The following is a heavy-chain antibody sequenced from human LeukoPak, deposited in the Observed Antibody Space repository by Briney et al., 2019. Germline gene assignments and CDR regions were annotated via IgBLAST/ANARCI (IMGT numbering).Heavy chain of an antibody. V-gene: IGHV1-8*01. Sequence: GASVKVSCKASGYTFTSYDINWVRQATGQGLEWVGWMNPNSGNTGYAQKFQGRVTMTRNTSISPAYMELSSLRSEDTAVYYCARRRYCSGGSCPDAFDIWGQGTMVTVSS. CDR2: MNPNSGNT. CDR1: GYTFTSYD. D-gene: IGHD2-15*01. CDR3: ARRRYCSGGSCPDAFDI. J-gene: IGHJ3*02.